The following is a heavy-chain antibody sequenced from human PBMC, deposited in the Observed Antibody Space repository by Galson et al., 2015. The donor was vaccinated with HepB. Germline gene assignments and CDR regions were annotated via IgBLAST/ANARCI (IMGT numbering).Heavy chain of an antibody. CDR1: QFTFSSYG. D-gene: IGHD5-18*01. Sequence: SLRLSCAASQFTFSSYGMHWVRQAPGKGLEWVAVISYDGSNKFYADSVKGRFTISRDNSKNTLYLQINSLRAEDTAVFYCAKDRIRGYSYGSLLDYWGQGTLLTVSS. CDR3: AKDRIRGYSYGSLLDY. J-gene: IGHJ4*02. CDR2: ISYDGSNK. V-gene: IGHV3-30*18.